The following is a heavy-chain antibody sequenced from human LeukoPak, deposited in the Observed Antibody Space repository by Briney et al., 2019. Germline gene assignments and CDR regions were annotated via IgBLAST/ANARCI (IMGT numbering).Heavy chain of an antibody. CDR3: ASNWNDAFY. V-gene: IGHV3-30*04. CDR2: ISFDGTDA. D-gene: IGHD1-20*01. J-gene: IGHJ4*02. Sequence: SCKASGGTFSSYAIHWVRQAPGKGLEWVAVISFDGTDAFYADSVKGRFTISRDNSKNTLYLQMNSLRADDTAVYYCASNWNDAFYWGQGTLVTVSS. CDR1: GGTFSSYA.